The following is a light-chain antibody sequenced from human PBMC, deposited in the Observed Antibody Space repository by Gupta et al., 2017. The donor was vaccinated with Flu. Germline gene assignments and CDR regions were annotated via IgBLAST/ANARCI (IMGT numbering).Light chain of an antibody. CDR3: QQYDSSPPT. Sequence: NCRCSQNIFYSSNNKNNLAWYRQKPGQPPELLITWASTRESGVPDRFSGGGSGTDFTLTISSLQAEDVAVYYCQQYDSSPPTFGQGTRVEIK. CDR2: WAS. V-gene: IGKV4-1*01. CDR1: QNIFYSSNNKNN. J-gene: IGKJ1*01.